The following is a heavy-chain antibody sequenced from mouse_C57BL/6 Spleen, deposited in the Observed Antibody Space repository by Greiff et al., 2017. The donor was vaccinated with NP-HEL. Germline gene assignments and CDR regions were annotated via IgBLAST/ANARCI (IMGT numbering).Heavy chain of an antibody. V-gene: IGHV1-80*01. CDR2: IYPGDGDT. CDR3: ARRDDYSNSMDY. D-gene: IGHD2-5*01. Sequence: VQLQQSGAELVKPGASVKISCKASGYAFSSYWMNWVKQRPGKGLEWIGQIYPGDGDTNYNGKFKGKATLTADKSSSTAYMQLSSLTSEDSAVYFCARRDDYSNSMDYWGQGTSVTVSS. CDR1: GYAFSSYW. J-gene: IGHJ4*01.